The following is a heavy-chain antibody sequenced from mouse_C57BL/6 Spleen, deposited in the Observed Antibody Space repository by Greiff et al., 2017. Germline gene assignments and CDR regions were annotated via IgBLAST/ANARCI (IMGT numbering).Heavy chain of an antibody. V-gene: IGHV1-55*01. CDR2: IYPGSGST. CDR3: ARAYSNCLAWFAY. Sequence: VKLQESGAELVKPGASVKMSCKASGYTFTSYWITWVKQRPGQGLEWIGDIYPGSGSTNYNEKFKSKATLTVDTSSSTAYMQLNSLTSEDSAVYYCARAYSNCLAWFAYWGQGTLVTVSA. J-gene: IGHJ3*01. CDR1: GYTFTSYW. D-gene: IGHD2-5*01.